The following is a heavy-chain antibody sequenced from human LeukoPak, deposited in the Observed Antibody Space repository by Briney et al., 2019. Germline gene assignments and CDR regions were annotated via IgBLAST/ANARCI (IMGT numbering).Heavy chain of an antibody. D-gene: IGHD5-24*01. V-gene: IGHV1-18*04. CDR2: ISAYNGNT. J-gene: IGHJ4*02. CDR1: GYTFTGYY. Sequence: ASVKVSCKASGYTFTGYYMHWVRQAPGQGLEWMGWISAYNGNTNYAQKLQGRVTMTTDTSTSTAYMELRSLRSDDTAMYYCARMEMATAILDYWGRGTLVTVSS. CDR3: ARMEMATAILDY.